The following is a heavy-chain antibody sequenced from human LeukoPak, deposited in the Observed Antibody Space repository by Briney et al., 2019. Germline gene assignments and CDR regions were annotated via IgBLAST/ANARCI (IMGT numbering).Heavy chain of an antibody. Sequence: ASVKVSCKVSGYTLTELSMHWVRQAPGKGLEWMGGFDPEDGETIYAQKFQGRVTMPEDTSTDTGYMELSSLRSEDTAVYYCATTPGGSVVYWGQGTLVTVSS. V-gene: IGHV1-24*01. CDR1: GYTLTELS. J-gene: IGHJ4*02. CDR2: FDPEDGET. CDR3: ATTPGGSVVY. D-gene: IGHD5/OR15-5a*01.